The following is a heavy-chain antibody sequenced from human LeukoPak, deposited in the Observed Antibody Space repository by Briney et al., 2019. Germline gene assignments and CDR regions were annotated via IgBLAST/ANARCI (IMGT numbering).Heavy chain of an antibody. D-gene: IGHD3-22*01. Sequence: SETLSLTCAVYGGSFSGYYWSWIRQPPGKGLEWIGEINHSGSTNYNPSLKSRVTISVDTSKNQFSLKLSSVTAADTAVYYCARGSKRGSSGYYAARRGTNFDYWGQGTLVTVSS. V-gene: IGHV4-34*01. CDR2: INHSGST. J-gene: IGHJ4*02. CDR1: GGSFSGYY. CDR3: ARGSKRGSSGYYAARRGTNFDY.